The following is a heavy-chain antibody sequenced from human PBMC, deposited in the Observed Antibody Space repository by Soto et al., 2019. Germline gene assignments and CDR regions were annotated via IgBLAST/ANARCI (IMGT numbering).Heavy chain of an antibody. V-gene: IGHV1-46*01. CDR3: ARNLEQTGAGRVEAFDI. J-gene: IGHJ3*02. D-gene: IGHD1-1*01. CDR1: GYTFTSYY. CDR2: INPSGGST. Sequence: ASVKVSCKASGYTFTSYYMHWVRQAPGQGLEWMGIINPSGGSTSYAQKFQGRVTMTRDTSTSTVYMELSSLRSEDTAVYYCARNLEQTGAGRVEAFDIWGQGAMVTVSS.